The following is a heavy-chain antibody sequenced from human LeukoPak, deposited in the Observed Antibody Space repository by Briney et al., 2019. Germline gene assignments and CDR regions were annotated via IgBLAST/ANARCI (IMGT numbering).Heavy chain of an antibody. CDR3: ARNEYDYVSFGY. J-gene: IGHJ4*02. CDR2: IYSGGST. D-gene: IGHD3-16*01. V-gene: IGHV3-66*01. CDR1: GFTVSSNY. Sequence: GGSLRLSCAASGFTVSSNYMSWVRQAPGKGLEWVSVIYSGGSTYYADSVKGRFTISRDNSKNTLYLQMNSLRAEDTAVYYCARNEYDYVSFGYWGQGTLVTVSS.